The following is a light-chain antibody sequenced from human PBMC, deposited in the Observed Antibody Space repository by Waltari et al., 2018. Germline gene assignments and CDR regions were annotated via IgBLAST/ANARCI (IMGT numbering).Light chain of an antibody. V-gene: IGKV3-11*01. CDR2: DAS. CDR3: QQRSNWPPLVT. J-gene: IGKJ3*01. CDR1: QSVSSY. Sequence: EIVFTQSPATLSLSPGERATLPCRASQSVSSYLAWYQQKPGQAPRLLIYDASNRATGIPARFSGSGSGTDFTLTISSLEPEDFAVYYCQQRSNWPPLVTFGPGTKVGI.